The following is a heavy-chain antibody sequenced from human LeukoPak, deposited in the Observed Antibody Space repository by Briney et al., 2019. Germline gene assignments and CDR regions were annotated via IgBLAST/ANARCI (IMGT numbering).Heavy chain of an antibody. Sequence: GGSLRLPCAASGFTFSSYGMHWVRQAPGKGLEWVAFIRYDGSNKYYADSVKGRFTISRDNAKNSLYLQMNSLRAEDTALYYCAKDMSRMATDSSDYWGQGTLVTVSS. V-gene: IGHV3-30*02. CDR3: AKDMSRMATDSSDY. D-gene: IGHD5-24*01. J-gene: IGHJ4*02. CDR1: GFTFSSYG. CDR2: IRYDGSNK.